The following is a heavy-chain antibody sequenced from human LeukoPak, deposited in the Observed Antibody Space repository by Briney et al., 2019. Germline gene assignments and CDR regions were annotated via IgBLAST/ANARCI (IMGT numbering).Heavy chain of an antibody. CDR2: ISSSSA. D-gene: IGHD6-13*01. V-gene: IGHV3-21*04. J-gene: IGHJ4*02. Sequence: PGGSLRLSCAASGFTFSSYTMNWVRQAPGKGLEWVSSISSSSAYYADSVKGRFTISRDNAKNSLYLQMNSLRAEDTAVYYCARRAAAGRRFDCWGQGTLVTVSS. CDR3: ARRAAAGRRFDC. CDR1: GFTFSSYT.